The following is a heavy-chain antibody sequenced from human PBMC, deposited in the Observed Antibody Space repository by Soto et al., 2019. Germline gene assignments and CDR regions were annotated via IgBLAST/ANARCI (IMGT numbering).Heavy chain of an antibody. D-gene: IGHD2-8*01. V-gene: IGHV4-39*02. J-gene: IGHJ5*02. CDR3: ARETDDVLMVYALRNWFDP. CDR2: IYYSGST. CDR1: GGSISSISYY. Sequence: PSETLSLTCTVSGGSISSISYYWGWIRQPPGKGLEWIGSIYYSGSTYYNPSLKSRVTISVDTSKNQFSLKLSSVTAADTAVYYCARETDDVLMVYALRNWFDPWGQGTLVTVSS.